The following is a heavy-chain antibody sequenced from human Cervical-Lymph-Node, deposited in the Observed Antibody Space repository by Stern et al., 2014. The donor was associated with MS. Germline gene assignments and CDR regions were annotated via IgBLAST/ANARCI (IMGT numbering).Heavy chain of an antibody. J-gene: IGHJ4*02. Sequence: QLVQSGPEVKRPGESLKISCQASGYPFTSYWIGWVRQMPGKGLEWIAIIFPGGSDIRYSPSFQGQVTISADKYSSTAYLQWNNLKASDTAIYYCARQRYFDYWGQGTLVTVSS. V-gene: IGHV5-51*01. CDR3: ARQRYFDY. CDR2: IFPGGSDI. CDR1: GYPFTSYW.